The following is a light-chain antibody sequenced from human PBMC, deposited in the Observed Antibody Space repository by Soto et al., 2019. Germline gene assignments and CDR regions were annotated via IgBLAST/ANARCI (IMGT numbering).Light chain of an antibody. CDR2: GAS. Sequence: EGVMTQSPATLSLSPGERATLSCRASQSVSSFLAWYHQIPGQAPRLLIYGASTRATGVPARFSGSGSGTEFTLTISSLQSEDFGLYYCQQYKTWPPLFGPGTKVEIK. CDR3: QQYKTWPPL. CDR1: QSVSSF. V-gene: IGKV3D-15*01. J-gene: IGKJ3*01.